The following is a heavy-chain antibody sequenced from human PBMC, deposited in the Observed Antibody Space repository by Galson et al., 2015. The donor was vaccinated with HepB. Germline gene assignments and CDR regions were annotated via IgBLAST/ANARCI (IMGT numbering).Heavy chain of an antibody. D-gene: IGHD2-2*03. CDR2: IKSNTDGGTA. CDR1: GFTFSNAW. V-gene: IGHV3-15*01. Sequence: SLRLSCAASGFTFSNAWMSWVRQAPGKGLEWVGRIKSNTDGGTADYAAPVKGRFTISRDDSKNTLYLQMNSLKTEDTAVYYCGWIDHYHGMDVWGQGTTVTVSS. CDR3: GWIDHYHGMDV. J-gene: IGHJ6*02.